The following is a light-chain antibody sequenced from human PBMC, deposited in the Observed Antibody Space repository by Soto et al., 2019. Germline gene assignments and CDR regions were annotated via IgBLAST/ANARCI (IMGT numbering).Light chain of an antibody. V-gene: IGKV3-20*01. CDR1: QSVSSSY. CDR3: QQYGSSPWT. CDR2: GAS. Sequence: EIVLTQSPGTLSLSPGQSATLSCRASQSVSSSYLAWYQQKPGQAPTLLIYGASTRATGIPDRFSGSGSGTDFTLTISRLEPEDFAVYYCQQYGSSPWTFGQGTKVDIK. J-gene: IGKJ1*01.